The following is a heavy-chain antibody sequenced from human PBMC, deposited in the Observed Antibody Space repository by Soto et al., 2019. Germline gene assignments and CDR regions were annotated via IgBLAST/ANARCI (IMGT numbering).Heavy chain of an antibody. D-gene: IGHD2-8*01. CDR2: INAGDGDT. Sequence: GASVKLSGKTSGYTLTSYAMHCVRQAPGQRLEWMGWINAGDGDTKYSQKFQGRVTITRDTFANTAYMEVSSLRSEDTAIYYCARENQPRGLYFHYSEYFQRWGQGTLVTVSS. CDR3: ARENQPRGLYFHYSEYFQR. V-gene: IGHV1-3*01. J-gene: IGHJ1*01. CDR1: GYTLTSYA.